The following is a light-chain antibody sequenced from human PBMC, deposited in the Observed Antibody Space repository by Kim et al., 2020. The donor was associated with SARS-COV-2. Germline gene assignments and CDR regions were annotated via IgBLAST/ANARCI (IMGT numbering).Light chain of an antibody. J-gene: IGLJ3*02. V-gene: IGLV3-21*04. CDR3: QVWDSSSDHRV. CDR2: YDS. CDR1: NIGSKS. Sequence: PGKTSRTTCGGNNIGSKSVPWYQQKPGQAPVLVIYYDSDRPSGIPERFSGSNSGNTATLTISRVESGDEADYYCQVWDSSSDHRVFGGGTQLTVL.